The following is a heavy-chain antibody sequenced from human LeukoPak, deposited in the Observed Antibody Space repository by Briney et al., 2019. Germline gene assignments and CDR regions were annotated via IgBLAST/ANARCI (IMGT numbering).Heavy chain of an antibody. J-gene: IGHJ5*02. V-gene: IGHV4-39*01. CDR2: IYYSGST. D-gene: IGHD2-2*01. Sequence: SETLSLTCTVSGGSISSSSYYWSWIRQPPGKGLEWIGSIYYSGSTYYNPSLKSRVTISVDTSKNQFSLKLSSVTAADTAVYYCARHGGYCSSTSCYGNWFDPWGQGTLVTVSS. CDR3: ARHGGYCSSTSCYGNWFDP. CDR1: GGSISSSSYY.